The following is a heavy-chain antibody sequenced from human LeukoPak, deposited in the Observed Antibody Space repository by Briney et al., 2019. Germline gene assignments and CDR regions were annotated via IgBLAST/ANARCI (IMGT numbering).Heavy chain of an antibody. V-gene: IGHV6-1*01. CDR2: TYYRSKWYN. CDR3: ARQVRGGSYDY. Sequence: SQTLSLTCAISGDTVSSTRAAWNWIRLSPSRGLEWLGRTYYRSKWYNDYAVSVESRITIKPDTSKNQFSLQLNSVTPEDTAMYYCARQVRGGSYDYWGQGTLVTVSS. J-gene: IGHJ4*02. CDR1: GDTVSSTRAA. D-gene: IGHD3-10*01.